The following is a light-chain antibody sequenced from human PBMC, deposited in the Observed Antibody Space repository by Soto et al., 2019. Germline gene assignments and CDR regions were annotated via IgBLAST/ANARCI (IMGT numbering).Light chain of an antibody. CDR1: QSVSFY. CDR3: QQRRHWPWT. V-gene: IGKV3-11*01. CDR2: DVS. J-gene: IGKJ1*01. Sequence: EVVLTQSPATLSLSPGETATLSCRASQSVSFYLGWYQQKPGQAPRLLVYDVSNRATGVPARFSGSGSETDFNLTISSLGPEDFVVYHCQQRRHWPWTFGQGTKVEVK.